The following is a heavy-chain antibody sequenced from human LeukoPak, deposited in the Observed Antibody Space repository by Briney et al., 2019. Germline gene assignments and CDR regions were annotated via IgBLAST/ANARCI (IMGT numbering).Heavy chain of an antibody. CDR2: IYYSGSA. D-gene: IGHD4-17*01. CDR1: GGSISSYY. CDR3: ARDGGYGDYYFDY. V-gene: IGHV4-59*01. Sequence: PSETLSLTCTVSGGSISSYYWSWIRQPPGKGLEWIGYIYYSGSANYNPSLKSRVTISVDTSKNQFSLKLSSVTAADTAVYYCARDGGYGDYYFDYWGQGTLVTVSS. J-gene: IGHJ4*02.